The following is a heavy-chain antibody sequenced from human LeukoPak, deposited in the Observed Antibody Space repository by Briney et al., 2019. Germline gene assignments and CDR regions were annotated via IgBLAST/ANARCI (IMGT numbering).Heavy chain of an antibody. CDR2: IISILGIA. J-gene: IGHJ5*02. V-gene: IGHV1-69*04. D-gene: IGHD3-22*01. CDR1: GGTFSSYA. Sequence: SVTVSCKASGGTFSSYAISWVRQAPGRGREWMGMIISILGIANYAQKFQSRVTITADKSTSTAYMELSSLRSEDTAVYYCARSDSDYYDSSGYYYGYHWFDPWGQGTLVTVSS. CDR3: ARSDSDYYDSSGYYYGYHWFDP.